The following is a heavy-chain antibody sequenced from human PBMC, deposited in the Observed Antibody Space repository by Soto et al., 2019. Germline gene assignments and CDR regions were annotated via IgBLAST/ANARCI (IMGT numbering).Heavy chain of an antibody. CDR3: TRERADIVVAPVATSGMDV. Sequence: QVQLVESGGGVVPPGRSLKLSCIASGFAFGSHGMHWVRQVSGKGLEWVAVISHDGQNQYYRESVKGRFTISRDNSKNSLLLEVTSLRVEDTAVYYYTRERADIVVAPVATSGMDVWGQGTAFTVSS. D-gene: IGHD2-2*01. V-gene: IGHV3-30*03. J-gene: IGHJ6*02. CDR2: ISHDGQNQ. CDR1: GFAFGSHG.